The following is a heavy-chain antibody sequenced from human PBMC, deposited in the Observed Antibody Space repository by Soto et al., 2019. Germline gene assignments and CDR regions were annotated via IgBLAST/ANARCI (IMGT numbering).Heavy chain of an antibody. CDR3: TRLFDTVTTKG. J-gene: IGHJ4*02. D-gene: IGHD4-17*01. CDR1: GFTFSGSA. V-gene: IGHV3-73*01. CDR2: IRSKANSYAT. Sequence: GGSLRLSCAASGFTFSGSAMHWVRQASGKGLEWVGRIRSKANSYATAYAASVKGRFTISRDDSKNTAYLQMNSLKTEDTAVYYCTRLFDTVTTKGWGQGTLVTVSS.